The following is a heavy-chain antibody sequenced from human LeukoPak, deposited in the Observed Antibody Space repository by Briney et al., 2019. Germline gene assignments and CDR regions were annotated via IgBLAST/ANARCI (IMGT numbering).Heavy chain of an antibody. CDR3: ARGGVRATTY. D-gene: IGHD1-26*01. Sequence: ASVTVSCKASGYTFSGYYMHWVRQAPGQGLEWMGWINPNSGGTNYAQKFQGRVTMTRDTSISTAYMELSRLTPDDTAVYYCARGGVRATTYWGQGTLVTVSS. J-gene: IGHJ4*02. CDR2: INPNSGGT. V-gene: IGHV1-2*02. CDR1: GYTFSGYY.